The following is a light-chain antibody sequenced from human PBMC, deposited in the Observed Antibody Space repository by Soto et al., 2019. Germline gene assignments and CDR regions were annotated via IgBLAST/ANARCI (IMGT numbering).Light chain of an antibody. CDR3: ATWDDSVYV. J-gene: IGLJ1*01. CDR1: TSNIGTNT. CDR2: TND. Sequence: QSVLTQPPSVSGTPGQRVTISCSGSTSNIGTNTVNWFQHLPGTAPKLLIYTNDQRSSGVPDRFSGSRSGTSASLAISGLQSEDEADYYCATWDDSVYVFGTGTKVTVL. V-gene: IGLV1-44*01.